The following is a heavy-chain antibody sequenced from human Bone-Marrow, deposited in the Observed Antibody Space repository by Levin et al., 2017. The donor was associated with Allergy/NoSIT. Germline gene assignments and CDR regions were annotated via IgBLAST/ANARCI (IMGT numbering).Heavy chain of an antibody. CDR2: ITTTGTT. Sequence: GGSLRLSCAASGFTFSHYTVNWVRQAPGKGLEWISYITTTGTTDFADSVRGRFTISRDNAKNSLFLQMNSLRADDTAVYYCARLRVSYSTSASFDYWGQGTLVTVSS. V-gene: IGHV3-69-1*02. CDR3: ARLRVSYSTSASFDY. CDR1: GFTFSHYT. D-gene: IGHD6-13*01. J-gene: IGHJ4*02.